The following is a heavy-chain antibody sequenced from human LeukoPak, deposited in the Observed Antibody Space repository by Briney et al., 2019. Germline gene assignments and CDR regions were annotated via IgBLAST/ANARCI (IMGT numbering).Heavy chain of an antibody. D-gene: IGHD3-22*01. Sequence: ASVKVSCKASGYTFTSYYMHWVRQAPGQGLEWMGIINPSGGSTSYAQKFQGRVTMTRDTSTSTAYMELSSLRSEDTAVYYCARGGEANYYDTSGYYLYYYWGQGTLVTVSS. J-gene: IGHJ4*02. CDR2: INPSGGST. CDR3: ARGGEANYYDTSGYYLYYY. V-gene: IGHV1-46*01. CDR1: GYTFTSYY.